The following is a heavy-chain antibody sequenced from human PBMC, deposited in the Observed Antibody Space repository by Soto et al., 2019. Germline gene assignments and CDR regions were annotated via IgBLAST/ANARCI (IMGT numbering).Heavy chain of an antibody. D-gene: IGHD4-4*01. CDR2: IYYSGST. Sequence: SETLSLTCTVSGGSISSYYWSWIRQPPGKGLEWIGYIYYSGSTNYNPSLKSRVTISVDTSKNQFSLKLSSVTAADTAVYYCAIYSNYVFGYWGQGTLVTVSS. CDR3: AIYSNYVFGY. J-gene: IGHJ4*02. CDR1: GGSISSYY. V-gene: IGHV4-59*01.